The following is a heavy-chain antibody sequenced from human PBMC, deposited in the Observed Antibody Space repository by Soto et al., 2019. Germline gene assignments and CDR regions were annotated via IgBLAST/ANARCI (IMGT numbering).Heavy chain of an antibody. D-gene: IGHD3-10*01. CDR2: IRGSGGST. CDR3: ASEGRLVKWFGELGGIIDY. CDR1: GFTFSDYA. Sequence: PGGSLRLSCAASGFTFSDYAMSWVRQAPGKGLEWVSTIRGSGGSTNYADSVKGRFTISRDNSKNTLYLQMNSLRAEDTAVYYCASEGRLVKWFGELGGIIDYWGQGTLVTVSS. V-gene: IGHV3-23*01. J-gene: IGHJ4*02.